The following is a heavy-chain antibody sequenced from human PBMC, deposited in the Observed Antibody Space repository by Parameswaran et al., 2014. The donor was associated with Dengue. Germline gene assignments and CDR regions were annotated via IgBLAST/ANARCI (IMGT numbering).Heavy chain of an antibody. CDR2: IYYSGST. CDR3: ARSNGDLGIYYYGLGV. D-gene: IGHD3-10*01. J-gene: IGHJ6*02. V-gene: IGHV4-59*12. Sequence: RWIRQPPGKGLEWIGDIYYSGSTKYNPSLKSRVTISIHTSQNQFSLTLSSVTAADTAVYYCARSNGDLGIYYYGLGVWGQGTTVTVSS.